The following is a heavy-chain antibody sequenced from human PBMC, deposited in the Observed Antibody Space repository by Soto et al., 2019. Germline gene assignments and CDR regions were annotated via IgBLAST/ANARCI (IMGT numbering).Heavy chain of an antibody. V-gene: IGHV1-69*19. D-gene: IGHD3-10*01. J-gene: IGHJ4*02. Sequence: QVQLVQSGAEMKKPGSSVKVSCQSSGGTFNTYAMNWVRQAPGQGPEWMGDISPMFGAANYAPKFQGRVTITPDEPTSTSDMQLSSLTSEDPALYYCAREIQVHTPAFVYWGQGTRVTVSS. CDR2: ISPMFGAA. CDR1: GGTFNTYA. CDR3: AREIQVHTPAFVY.